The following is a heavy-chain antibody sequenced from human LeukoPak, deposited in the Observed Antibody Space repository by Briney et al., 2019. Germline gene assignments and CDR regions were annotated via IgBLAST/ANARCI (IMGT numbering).Heavy chain of an antibody. D-gene: IGHD2-15*01. J-gene: IGHJ4*02. CDR2: ISSSSSTI. CDR3: ARESLGVVAAN. Sequence: SGGSLRLSCAASGFTFSSYSMNWVRQAPGKGLEWVSYISSSSSTIYYADSVKGRFTISRDNAKNSLYLQMNSLRAEDTAVYYCARESLGVVAANWGQGTLVTVSS. CDR1: GFTFSSYS. V-gene: IGHV3-48*01.